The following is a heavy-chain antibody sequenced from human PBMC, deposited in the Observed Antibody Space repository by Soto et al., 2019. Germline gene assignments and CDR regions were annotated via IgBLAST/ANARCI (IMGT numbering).Heavy chain of an antibody. D-gene: IGHD6-19*01. V-gene: IGHV1-18*04. CDR1: GYTFTSYG. CDR3: ARDLAVADYYYYYGMDV. CDR2: ISAYNGNT. Sequence: RASVKVSCKASGYTFTSYGISWVRQAPGQGLEWMGWISAYNGNTNYAQKLQGRVTMTTDTSTSTAYMELRSLRSDDTAVYYCARDLAVADYYYYYGMDVWGQGTTVTVSS. J-gene: IGHJ6*02.